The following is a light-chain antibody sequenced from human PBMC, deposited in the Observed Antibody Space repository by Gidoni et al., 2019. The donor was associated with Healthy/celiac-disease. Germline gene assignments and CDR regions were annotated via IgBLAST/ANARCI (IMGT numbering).Light chain of an antibody. Sequence: DIQMTQSPSSLSASVGDRVTITCQASQDISNYLNWYQQKQGKAPKLLIYDASNLETGVPSRFSGSGSGTDFTFTISSLQPEDIATYYCQQYDNLPTFXPXTKVDIK. V-gene: IGKV1-33*01. CDR1: QDISNY. CDR3: QQYDNLPT. CDR2: DAS. J-gene: IGKJ3*01.